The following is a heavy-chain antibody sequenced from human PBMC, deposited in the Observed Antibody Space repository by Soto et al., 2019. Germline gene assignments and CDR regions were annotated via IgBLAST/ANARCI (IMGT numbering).Heavy chain of an antibody. J-gene: IGHJ4*02. CDR2: IYYSGST. CDR1: GGSISSSSYY. Sequence: SETLSLTCTVSGGSISSSSYYWGWIRQPPGKGLEWIGSIYYSGSTYYNPSLKSRVTISVDTSKNQFSLKLSSVTAADTAVYYCASKQLGIDYWGQGTLVTVSS. CDR3: ASKQLGIDY. D-gene: IGHD6-6*01. V-gene: IGHV4-39*01.